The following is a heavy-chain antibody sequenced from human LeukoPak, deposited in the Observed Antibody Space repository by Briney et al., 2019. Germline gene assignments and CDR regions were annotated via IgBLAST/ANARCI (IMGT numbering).Heavy chain of an antibody. CDR2: ISGSGGST. D-gene: IGHD6-19*01. V-gene: IGHV3-23*01. J-gene: IGHJ4*02. CDR1: GFTFSSYA. CDR3: ARVQRGIAVALDY. Sequence: PGGSLRLSCAASGFTFSSYAMSWVCQAPGKGLEWVSAISGSGGSTYYADSVKGRFTISRDNVKNLLYLQMNSPRAEDTAVYYCARVQRGIAVALDYWGQGTLATVSS.